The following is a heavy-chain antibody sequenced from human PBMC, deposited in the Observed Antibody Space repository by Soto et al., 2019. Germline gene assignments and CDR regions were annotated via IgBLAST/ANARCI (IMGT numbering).Heavy chain of an antibody. Sequence: PSEPLSLTSTVSGASVSNGNSYWSWIRQPPGKGLEWIGYTYYSGSTNYNPSLKSRVTISVDTSKNQFSLRLSSVTAADTAVYYCARGGSYYYYYGMDVRGQGTTVTVSS. V-gene: IGHV4-61*01. CDR2: TYYSGST. CDR1: GASVSNGNSY. CDR3: ARGGSYYYYYGMDV. D-gene: IGHD1-26*01. J-gene: IGHJ6*02.